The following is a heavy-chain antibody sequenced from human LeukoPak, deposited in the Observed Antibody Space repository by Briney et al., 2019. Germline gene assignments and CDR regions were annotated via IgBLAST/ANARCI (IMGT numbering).Heavy chain of an antibody. CDR3: ARDWSVNNWFDP. CDR1: GGSFSGYY. Sequence: SETLSLTCAVYGGSFSGYYWSWIRQPPGKGLEWIGEINHSGSTNYNPSLKSRVTISVDTSKNQFSLKLSSVTAADTAVYYCARDWSVNNWFDPWGQGTLVTVSS. V-gene: IGHV4-34*01. J-gene: IGHJ5*02. CDR2: INHSGST. D-gene: IGHD6-19*01.